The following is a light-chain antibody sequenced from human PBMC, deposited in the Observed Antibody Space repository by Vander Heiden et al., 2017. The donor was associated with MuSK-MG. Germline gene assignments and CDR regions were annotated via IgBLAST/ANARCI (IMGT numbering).Light chain of an antibody. Sequence: DTVMTQSPDSLAVSLGERATINGKSSQNLLYRSNNKNYFAWFQQKPGQPPKLLIYWASTRGSGVPDRFSGSGSGTDFTLTIISLQAEDVAVYYCQQDDYTPRTFGQGTKVEIK. CDR1: QNLLYRSNNKNY. CDR2: WAS. CDR3: QQDDYTPRT. J-gene: IGKJ1*01. V-gene: IGKV4-1*01.